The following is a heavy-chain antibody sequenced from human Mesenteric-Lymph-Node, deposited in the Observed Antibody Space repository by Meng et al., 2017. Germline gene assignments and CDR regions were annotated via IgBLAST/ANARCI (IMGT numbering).Heavy chain of an antibody. CDR3: ARVVVVATAIYYYYYGTDV. Sequence: SQTPSLTCAVYGGSFSGYSWSWIRQPPGKGLGWIGEINHSGSTNYNPSLKSRVTISVDTSKKQFSLSLSSVTAADTAVYYCARVVVVATAIYYYYYGTDVWGKGTTVTVPQ. V-gene: IGHV4-34*01. J-gene: IGHJ6*04. CDR2: INHSGST. D-gene: IGHD2-15*01. CDR1: GGSFSGYS.